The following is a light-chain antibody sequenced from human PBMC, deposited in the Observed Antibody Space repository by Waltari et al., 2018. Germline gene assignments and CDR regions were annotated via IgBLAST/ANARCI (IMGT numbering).Light chain of an antibody. J-gene: IGKJ1*01. CDR2: QAS. Sequence: DIQMTQSPSTLSASVGDRVTITCRASQSISSWLAWYQQKPGKAPKLLIQQASTLRSGVPSRFSGSGSGTEFTLTISSLQADDFATYYCQQYQSYSGTFGQGTKVEVK. CDR1: QSISSW. V-gene: IGKV1-5*03. CDR3: QQYQSYSGT.